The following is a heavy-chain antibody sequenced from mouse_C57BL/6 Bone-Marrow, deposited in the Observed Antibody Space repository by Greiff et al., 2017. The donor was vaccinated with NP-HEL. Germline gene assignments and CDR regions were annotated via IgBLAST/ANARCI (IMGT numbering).Heavy chain of an antibody. J-gene: IGHJ4*01. CDR2: ISGGGGNN. V-gene: IGHV5-9*01. CDR1: GFTFSSYT. D-gene: IGHD6-1*01. Sequence: EVKLMESGGGLVKPGGSLKLSCAASGFTFSSYTMSWVRQTPEKRLEWVATISGGGGNNYSPDSVKGRFTISRDNAKNTLYLQMSSLRSEDTALYYCARHVEPLGYYAMDYWGQGTSVTVSS. CDR3: ARHVEPLGYYAMDY.